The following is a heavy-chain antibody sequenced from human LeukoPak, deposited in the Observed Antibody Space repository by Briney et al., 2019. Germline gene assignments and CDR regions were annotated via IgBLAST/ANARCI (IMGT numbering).Heavy chain of an antibody. D-gene: IGHD1-26*01. V-gene: IGHV3-21*01. Sequence: GGSLRLSRAASGFTFSSYSMNWVRQAPGKGLEWVSSISSSSSYIYYADSVKGRFTISRDNAKNSLYLQMNSLRAEDTAFYYCAREVRRGSDYFDYWGQGTLVTVSS. CDR3: AREVRRGSDYFDY. CDR1: GFTFSSYS. J-gene: IGHJ4*02. CDR2: ISSSSSYI.